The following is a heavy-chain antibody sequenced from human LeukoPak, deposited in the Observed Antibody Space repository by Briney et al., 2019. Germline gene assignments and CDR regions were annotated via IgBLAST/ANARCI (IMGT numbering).Heavy chain of an antibody. J-gene: IGHJ4*02. CDR2: VSGSGTST. Sequence: GGSLRLSCAGSGFPFSSYGMAWVGQAPGKGLDWGSTVSGSGTSTYYADSVRGRFTISRDNDKNTLDLQMNSLRAEDTALYYCARDRSLYYYDGSGYYGYWGQGILVTVSS. CDR3: ARDRSLYYYDGSGYYGY. D-gene: IGHD3-22*01. V-gene: IGHV3-23*01. CDR1: GFPFSSYG.